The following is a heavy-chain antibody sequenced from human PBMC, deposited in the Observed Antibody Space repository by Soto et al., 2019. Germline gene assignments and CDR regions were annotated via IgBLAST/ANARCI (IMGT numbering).Heavy chain of an antibody. CDR2: INPSGGTT. D-gene: IGHD3-10*01. CDR1: GYTFTNYY. V-gene: IGHV1-46*01. J-gene: IGHJ6*02. Sequence: QVQLVQSGAEVKRPGASVKVSCRASGYTFTNYYIYWVRQAPGQGLEWMGIINPSGGTTAYTPKFQGRLTMTRETSTNTVYMELSSLTSEDTAVYYCARDPHGGVGEGTYNYYYGMDVWGQGTAVTVSS. CDR3: ARDPHGGVGEGTYNYYYGMDV.